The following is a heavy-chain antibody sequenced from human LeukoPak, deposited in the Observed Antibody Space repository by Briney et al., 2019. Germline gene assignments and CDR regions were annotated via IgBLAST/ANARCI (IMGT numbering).Heavy chain of an antibody. D-gene: IGHD3-16*01. J-gene: IGHJ5*02. CDR2: IYYSGST. V-gene: IGHV4-59*01. CDR1: GGSISSYY. Sequence: SETLSLTCTVSGGSISSYYWSWIRQPPGKGLEWIGYIYYSGSTNYNPSLKSRGTISVDTSKNQFSLKLSSVTAADTAVYYCARDPSGEWDRFDPWGQGTLVTVSS. CDR3: ARDPSGEWDRFDP.